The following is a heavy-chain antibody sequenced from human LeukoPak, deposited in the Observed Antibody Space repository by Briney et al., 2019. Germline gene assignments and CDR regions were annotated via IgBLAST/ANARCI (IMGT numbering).Heavy chain of an antibody. D-gene: IGHD2-15*01. V-gene: IGHV4-4*07. CDR2: IHTTGST. CDR1: VGFTTYDY. Sequence: SETLSLTCSASVGFTTYDYWNWIRQPAGKAPEWIGRIHTTGSTNYNPSLKSRLTMTLDKSKKQFSLKVTSMTAADTALYYCARGGGNRHFDSWGQGILVTVSS. J-gene: IGHJ4*02. CDR3: ARGGGNRHFDS.